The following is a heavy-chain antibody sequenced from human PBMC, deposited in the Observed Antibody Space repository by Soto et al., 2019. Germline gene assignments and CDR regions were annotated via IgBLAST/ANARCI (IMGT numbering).Heavy chain of an antibody. J-gene: IGHJ4*02. V-gene: IGHV1-3*01. CDR3: AMVPSWYIFDY. Sequence: GASVKVSCKASGYTFTTYATHLVRQAPVQILELIVWINAANCNTKYSQKFQGKFTITMYTSAITAYIELISLRSEDTAVYYCAMVPSWYIFDYWGQGTLVTVSS. CDR2: INAANCNT. D-gene: IGHD6-13*01. CDR1: GYTFTTYA.